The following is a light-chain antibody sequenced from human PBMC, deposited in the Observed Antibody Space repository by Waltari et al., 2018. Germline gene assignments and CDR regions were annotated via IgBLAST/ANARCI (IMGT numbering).Light chain of an antibody. J-gene: IGKJ3*01. CDR3: QQHYTTPFT. V-gene: IGKV4-1*01. Sequence: DIVMTQSPDSLAVSLGERATINCKSRQSVLDSSDNKNYLAWYQQKPGQPPKLLFYWASTRESGVPDRFSGSGSGTDFTLTISSLQAEDVAVYYCQQHYTTPFTFGPGTTVDIK. CDR1: QSVLDSSDNKNY. CDR2: WAS.